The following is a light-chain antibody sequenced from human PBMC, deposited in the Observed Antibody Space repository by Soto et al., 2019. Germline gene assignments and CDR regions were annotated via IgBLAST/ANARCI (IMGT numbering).Light chain of an antibody. Sequence: DVVMTQAPLSLPVTLGHPASISCSSSQILVYSDGNTYLSWFQQGPGQSPRRLIYQVSNRDSGVTDRFSGSGSGTDFTLNISRVEAEDVGIYYCMKGSHWPKTCGHGTKGDIK. J-gene: IGKJ1*01. CDR3: MKGSHWPKT. CDR1: QILVYSDGNTY. V-gene: IGKV2-30*01. CDR2: QVS.